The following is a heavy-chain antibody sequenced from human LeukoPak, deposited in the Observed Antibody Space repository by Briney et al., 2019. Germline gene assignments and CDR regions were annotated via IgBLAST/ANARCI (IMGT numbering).Heavy chain of an antibody. D-gene: IGHD5-24*01. CDR3: ARNIRDGYNGYDYYYYMDV. J-gene: IGHJ6*03. CDR1: GFTVSSNY. V-gene: IGHV3-66*01. CDR2: IYSGGST. Sequence: GGSLRLSCAASGFTVSSNYMSWVRQAPGKGLEWVSVIYSGGSTYYADSVKGRFTISRDNSKNTLYLQMNSLRAEDTAVYYCARNIRDGYNGYDYYYYMDVWGKGTTVTISS.